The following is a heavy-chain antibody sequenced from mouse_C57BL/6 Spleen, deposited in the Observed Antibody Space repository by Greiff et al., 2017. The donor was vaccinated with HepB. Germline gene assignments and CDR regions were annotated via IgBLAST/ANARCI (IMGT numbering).Heavy chain of an antibody. D-gene: IGHD1-1*01. V-gene: IGHV1-54*01. J-gene: IGHJ4*01. CDR1: GYAFTNYL. CDR3: AREYYGSRDYAMDY. CDR2: INPGSGGT. Sequence: VQVVESGAELVRPGTSVKVSCKASGYAFTNYLIEWVKQRPGQGLEWIGVINPGSGGTNYNEKFKGKATLTADKSSSTAYMQLSSLTSEDSAVYFCAREYYGSRDYAMDYWGQGTSVTVSS.